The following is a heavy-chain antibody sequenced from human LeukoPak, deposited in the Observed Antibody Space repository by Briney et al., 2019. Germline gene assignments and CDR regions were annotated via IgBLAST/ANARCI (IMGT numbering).Heavy chain of an antibody. V-gene: IGHV4-30-4*08. D-gene: IGHD5-24*01. J-gene: IGHJ3*02. CDR1: GGSISSGDYY. CDR3: ARVGDGYNSHTRAFDI. Sequence: PSETLSLTCTVSGGSISSGDYYWSWIRQPPGKGLEWIGYIYYSGSTYYNPSLKSRVTISVDTSKNQFSLKLSSVTAADTAVYYCARVGDGYNSHTRAFDIWGQGTMVTVSS. CDR2: IYYSGST.